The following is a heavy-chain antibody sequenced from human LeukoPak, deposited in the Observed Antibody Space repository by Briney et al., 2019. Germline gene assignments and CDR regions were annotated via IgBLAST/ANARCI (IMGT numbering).Heavy chain of an antibody. CDR3: ARVGYSYGFDY. V-gene: IGHV4-59*01. CDR1: GGSISSYY. J-gene: IGHJ4*02. D-gene: IGHD5-18*01. CDR2: IYYSGST. Sequence: SETLSLTCTVSGGSISSYYWSWIRQPPGKGLEWIGYIYYSGSTNYNPSLKSRVTISVDTSKNQFSLKLSSVTAADTAVYYCARVGYSYGFDYWGQGTLVTVSS.